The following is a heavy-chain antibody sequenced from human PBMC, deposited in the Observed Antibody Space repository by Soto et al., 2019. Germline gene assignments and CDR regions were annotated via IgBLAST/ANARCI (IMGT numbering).Heavy chain of an antibody. D-gene: IGHD3-22*01. Sequence: QVQLVQSGAEVKKPGSSVKVSCKASGGTFSSYAISWVRQATGQGLEWMGGIIPIFGTANYAQKFQGRVTITADKSTSTAYMELSSLRSEDTAVYYCALGARAEVVITYFDYWCHGTLVAVSS. V-gene: IGHV1-69*06. J-gene: IGHJ4*01. CDR1: GGTFSSYA. CDR2: IIPIFGTA. CDR3: ALGARAEVVITYFDY.